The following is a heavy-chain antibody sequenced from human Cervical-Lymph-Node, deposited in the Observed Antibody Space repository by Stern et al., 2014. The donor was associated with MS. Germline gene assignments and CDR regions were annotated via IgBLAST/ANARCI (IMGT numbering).Heavy chain of an antibody. J-gene: IGHJ6*02. D-gene: IGHD4-17*01. Sequence: VQLVQSGAEVKKPGASVKVSCKASGYTFTGYYMHWVRQAPGQGLEWMGRINPNSGGTHYAQKFQGRVTMTRDTSISTAYMELSRLRSDDTAVYYCARVWGETTVTTTGVYYYYYGMDVWGQGTTVTVSS. V-gene: IGHV1-2*06. CDR2: INPNSGGT. CDR3: ARVWGETTVTTTGVYYYYYGMDV. CDR1: GYTFTGYY.